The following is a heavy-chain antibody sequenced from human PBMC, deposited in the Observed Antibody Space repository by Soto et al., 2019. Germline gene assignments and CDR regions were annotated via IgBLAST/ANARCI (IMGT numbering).Heavy chain of an antibody. D-gene: IGHD3-22*01. Sequence: GGSLRLSCAASGFTFSSYWMSWVRQAPGKGLEWVANIKQDGSEKYYVDSVKGRFTISRDNAKNSLYLQMNSLRAEDTAVYYCARAADCSGYRGAFDIWGQGTTVTVSS. J-gene: IGHJ3*02. CDR3: ARAADCSGYRGAFDI. V-gene: IGHV3-7*01. CDR2: IKQDGSEK. CDR1: GFTFSSYW.